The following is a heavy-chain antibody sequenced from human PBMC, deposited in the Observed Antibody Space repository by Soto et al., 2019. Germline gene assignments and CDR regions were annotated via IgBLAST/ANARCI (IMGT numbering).Heavy chain of an antibody. CDR3: ARRSHYYGSGSYDY. D-gene: IGHD3-10*01. Sequence: SETLSLTCTVSGGSISSYYWSWIRQPPGKGLEWIGYIYYSGSTNYNPSLKSRVTISVDTSKNQFSLKLSSVTAADTAVYYCARRSHYYGSGSYDYWGQGTLVTVSS. CDR1: GGSISSYY. J-gene: IGHJ4*02. V-gene: IGHV4-59*08. CDR2: IYYSGST.